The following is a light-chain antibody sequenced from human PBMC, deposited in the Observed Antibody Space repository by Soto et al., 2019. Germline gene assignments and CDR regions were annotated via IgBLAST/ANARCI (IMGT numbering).Light chain of an antibody. Sequence: NRPPSASGTPGQRVTISRSGSNSNVGNNTVNWYQQFPGTSPRLLIEGNDQRPSGVPDRFSGSKSANSASLAISGLKSEDEADYYCAAWDDGLNGWLFGGGTKVTV. CDR3: AAWDDGLNGWL. CDR2: GND. J-gene: IGLJ3*02. CDR1: NSNVGNNT. V-gene: IGLV1-44*01.